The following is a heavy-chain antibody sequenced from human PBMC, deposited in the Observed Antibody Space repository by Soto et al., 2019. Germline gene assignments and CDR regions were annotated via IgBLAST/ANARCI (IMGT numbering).Heavy chain of an antibody. CDR2: IIPILGIA. D-gene: IGHD5-12*01. V-gene: IGHV1-69*02. J-gene: IGHJ4*02. CDR3: ARQNSGYDPKFDY. CDR1: GGTFSSYT. Sequence: GASVKVSCKASGGTFSSYTISWVRQAPGQGLEWMGRIIPILGIANYAQKFQGRVTITADKSTSTAYMELSSLRSEDTAVYYCARQNSGYDPKFDYWGQGTLVTVSS.